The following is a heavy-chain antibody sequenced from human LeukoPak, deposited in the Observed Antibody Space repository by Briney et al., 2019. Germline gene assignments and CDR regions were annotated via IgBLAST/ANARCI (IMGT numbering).Heavy chain of an antibody. CDR1: GFTFSSYW. CDR2: IRQDGSEK. D-gene: IGHD6-13*01. V-gene: IGHV3-7*01. Sequence: GGSLRLSCAASGFTFSSYWMSWVRQAPGKGLEWLAKIRQDGSEKYYVDSVKGRFTISRDNAKNSLYLQMNSLRAEDTAVYYCARGRPYSSSWPYYYYYYMDVWGKGTTVTVSS. CDR3: ARGRPYSSSWPYYYYYYMDV. J-gene: IGHJ6*03.